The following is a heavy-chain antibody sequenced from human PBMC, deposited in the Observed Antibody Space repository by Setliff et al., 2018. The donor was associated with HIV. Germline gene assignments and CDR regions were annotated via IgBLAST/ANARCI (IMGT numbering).Heavy chain of an antibody. CDR2: ISIGSGGAI. CDR1: GFTFRNYK. Sequence: GGSLRLSCAASGFTFRNYKFNWVRQAPGRGLEWVSSISIGSGGAIDYADSVQGRFTVSRDNSKNSLYLQMNGLRVEDTGVYYCARDNLYYNLYDGSPVYGMDVWGQGTTVTVSS. J-gene: IGHJ6*02. V-gene: IGHV3-21*01. D-gene: IGHD3-3*01. CDR3: ARDNLYYNLYDGSPVYGMDV.